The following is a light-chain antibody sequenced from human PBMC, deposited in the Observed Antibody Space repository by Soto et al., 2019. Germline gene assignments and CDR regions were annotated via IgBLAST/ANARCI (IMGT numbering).Light chain of an antibody. J-gene: IGKJ1*01. CDR2: KAS. V-gene: IGKV1-5*03. CDR1: QSISSW. CDR3: QQYNSYSWT. Sequence: DIQMTQSPSTLSASVGDRVTITCRASQSISSWLAWYQQKPGKAPKLLIYKASSLESGVPSRFSGSGSGTEFTLPISSLQPDDFATYYCQQYNSYSWTFGQGTEVEIK.